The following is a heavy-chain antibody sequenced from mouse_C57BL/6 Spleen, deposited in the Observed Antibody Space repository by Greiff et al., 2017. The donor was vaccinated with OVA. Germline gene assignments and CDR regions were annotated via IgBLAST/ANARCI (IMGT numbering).Heavy chain of an antibody. D-gene: IGHD1-1*01. Sequence: VQLQESGPELVKPGASVKLSCKASGYTFTSYDINWVKQRPGQGLEWIGGIYPRDGSTKYNEKFKGKATLTVDTSDSTAYMELHSLTSETSAVYFGARGDGSSSAWFAYWGQGTLVTVSA. V-gene: IGHV1-85*01. CDR3: ARGDGSSSAWFAY. CDR2: IYPRDGST. J-gene: IGHJ3*01. CDR1: GYTFTSYD.